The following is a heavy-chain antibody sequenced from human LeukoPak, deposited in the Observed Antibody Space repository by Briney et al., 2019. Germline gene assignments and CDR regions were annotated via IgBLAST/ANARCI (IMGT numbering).Heavy chain of an antibody. CDR2: IKQDGSEK. J-gene: IGHJ6*03. D-gene: IGHD6-13*01. CDR3: ATCGSSSWYYYYYMDV. Sequence: GGSLRLSCTTSGFNFVAYWMSWVRQAPGKGLEWVANIKQDGSEKYYVDSVKGRFTISRDNAKNSLYLQMNSLRAEDTAVYYCATCGSSSWYYYYYMDVWGKGTTVTVSS. V-gene: IGHV3-7*01. CDR1: GFNFVAYW.